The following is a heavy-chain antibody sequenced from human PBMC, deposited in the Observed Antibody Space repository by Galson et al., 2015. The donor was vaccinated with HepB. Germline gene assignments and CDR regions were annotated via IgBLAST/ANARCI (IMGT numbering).Heavy chain of an antibody. D-gene: IGHD3-10*01. CDR2: ICSGGST. V-gene: IGHV3-53*01. J-gene: IGHJ4*02. Sequence: SLRRSCAASGFSVSSNYLSWGRQAPGKGLEWVSVICSGGSTYYADSVKGRFTISRDNSKNTLYLQINSLRAEDTAVYYGARVVPLWFPVVDWGQGTLVTVSS. CDR1: GFSVSSNY. CDR3: ARVVPLWFPVVD.